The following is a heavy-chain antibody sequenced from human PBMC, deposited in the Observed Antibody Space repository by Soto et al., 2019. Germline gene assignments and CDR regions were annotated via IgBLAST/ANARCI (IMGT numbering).Heavy chain of an antibody. CDR3: ARASVAFDI. Sequence: QAQLVESGGGVVQPGRSERLSCAASGFTFSSYAMHWVRQAPGKGLEWVAVISYDGSNKYYADSVKGRFTISRDNSKNTLYLQMNSLRAEDTAVYYCARASVAFDIWGQGTMVTVS. CDR1: GFTFSSYA. J-gene: IGHJ3*02. V-gene: IGHV3-30-3*01. D-gene: IGHD1-26*01. CDR2: ISYDGSNK.